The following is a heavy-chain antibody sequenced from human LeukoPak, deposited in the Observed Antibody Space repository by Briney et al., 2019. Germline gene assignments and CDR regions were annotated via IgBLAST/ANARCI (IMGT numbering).Heavy chain of an antibody. CDR1: GGTFSSYA. D-gene: IGHD4-17*01. V-gene: IGHV1-69*04. CDR2: IIPILGIA. Sequence: GSSVKVSCKASGGTFSSYAISWVRQAPGQGLEWMGRIIPILGIANYAQKFRGRVTITADKSTSTAYMELSSMRSEDTAVYYCAADPYDYGDYVLGYWGQGTLVTVSS. CDR3: AADPYDYGDYVLGY. J-gene: IGHJ4*02.